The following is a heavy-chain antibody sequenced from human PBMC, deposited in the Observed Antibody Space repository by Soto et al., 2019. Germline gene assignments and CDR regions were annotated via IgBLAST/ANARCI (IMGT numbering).Heavy chain of an antibody. J-gene: IGHJ5*02. D-gene: IGHD6-6*01. CDR2: IIPIFGTA. Sequence: GASVEVSCIVSGGPFCRYAISWVGQAPGQGLEWTGGIIPIFGTANYAQKFQGRVTITADESTSTAYMKLSSLRSEDTAVYYCARVGTTRAARLSNWFDPWGQGTLVTVS. V-gene: IGHV1-69*01. CDR3: ARVGTTRAARLSNWFDP. CDR1: GGPFCRYA.